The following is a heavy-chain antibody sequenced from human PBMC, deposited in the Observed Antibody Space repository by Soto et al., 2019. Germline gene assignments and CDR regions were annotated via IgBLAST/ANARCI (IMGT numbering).Heavy chain of an antibody. CDR3: ARISYDTPYYFDY. Sequence: SVKVSCKASGGTFSSYAISWVRQAPGQGLEWMGGIIPIFGTANYAQKFQGRVMITADESTSTAYMELSSLRSEDTAVYYCARISYDTPYYFDYWGQGTLVTVSS. CDR1: GGTFSSYA. D-gene: IGHD3-22*01. J-gene: IGHJ4*02. CDR2: IIPIFGTA. V-gene: IGHV1-69*13.